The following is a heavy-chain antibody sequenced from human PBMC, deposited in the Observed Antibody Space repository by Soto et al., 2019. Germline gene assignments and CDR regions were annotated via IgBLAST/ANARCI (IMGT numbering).Heavy chain of an antibody. Sequence: PSETLSLTCTVSGGSISSAGFYWSWIRQLPGEGLEWIGSRFYTGGTYHNPSLKSRVTISVDTSKNQFSLKLSSVTAADTAVYYCAREGGYCSGGSCYGPSSWFDPWGQGTLVTVSS. V-gene: IGHV4-31*03. CDR3: AREGGYCSGGSCYGPSSWFDP. CDR2: RFYTGGT. D-gene: IGHD2-15*01. J-gene: IGHJ5*02. CDR1: GGSISSAGFY.